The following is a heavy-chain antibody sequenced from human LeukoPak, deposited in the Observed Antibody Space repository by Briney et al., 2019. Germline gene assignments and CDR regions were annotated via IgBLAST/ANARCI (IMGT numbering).Heavy chain of an antibody. V-gene: IGHV1-18*01. Sequence: GASVKVSCKASGYTFTNYGISWVRQAPGQGLEWMGWISAYNGNTNYAQKLQGRVTMTTDTSTSTAYMELRSLRSDDTAVYYCARVSLGKYDFWSGYYRGYFDYWGQGTLVTVSS. CDR1: GYTFTNYG. D-gene: IGHD3-3*01. J-gene: IGHJ4*02. CDR3: ARVSLGKYDFWSGYYRGYFDY. CDR2: ISAYNGNT.